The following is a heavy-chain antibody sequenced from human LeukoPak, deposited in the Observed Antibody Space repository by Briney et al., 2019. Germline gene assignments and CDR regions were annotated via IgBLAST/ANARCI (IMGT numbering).Heavy chain of an antibody. CDR1: GFTVSSNY. CDR3: ARSSGGFWFDP. Sequence: GGSLRLSCAASGFTVSSNYMSWVRQAPGKGLEWVSVTYTGGTTYYADSVKGRFTISRDNSKNTLYLQMNSLRAEDTAVYYCARSSGGFWFDPWGQGTLVTVSS. CDR2: TYTGGTT. J-gene: IGHJ5*02. V-gene: IGHV3-53*01. D-gene: IGHD3-16*01.